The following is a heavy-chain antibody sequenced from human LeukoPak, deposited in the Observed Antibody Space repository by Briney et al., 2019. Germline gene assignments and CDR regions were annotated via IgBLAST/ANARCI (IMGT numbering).Heavy chain of an antibody. Sequence: ASVKVSCKASGGTFSSYAISWVRQAPGQGLEWMGGIIPIFGTANYAQKFQGRVTITTDESTSTAYMELSSLRSEDTAVYYCARAGGGYCSSTSCYGDNWFDPWGQGTLVTVFS. CDR2: IIPIFGTA. J-gene: IGHJ5*02. D-gene: IGHD2-2*01. CDR3: ARAGGGYCSSTSCYGDNWFDP. CDR1: GGTFSSYA. V-gene: IGHV1-69*05.